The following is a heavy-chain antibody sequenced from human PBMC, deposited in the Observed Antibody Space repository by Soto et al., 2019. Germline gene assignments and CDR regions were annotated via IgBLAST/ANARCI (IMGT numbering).Heavy chain of an antibody. Sequence: GGSLILSCAASGFTFSSYWMSWVRQAPGKGLEWVANIKQDGSEKYYVDSVKGRFTISRDNAKNSLYLQMNSLRAEDTAVYYCARILAGGGVIPYYFDYWGQGTLVTVSS. CDR3: ARILAGGGVIPYYFDY. CDR2: IKQDGSEK. J-gene: IGHJ4*02. D-gene: IGHD3-16*01. CDR1: GFTFSSYW. V-gene: IGHV3-7*01.